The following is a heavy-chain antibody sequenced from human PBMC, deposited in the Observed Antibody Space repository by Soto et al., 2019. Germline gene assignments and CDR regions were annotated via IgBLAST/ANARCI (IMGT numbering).Heavy chain of an antibody. CDR2: VYHSGST. Sequence: SETLSLTCAVSGASISTNNWWSWVRQPPGKGLEWIGEVYHSGSTNCDPSLKSRVTISIDKSKNQFSLRLTSMTAADTAVYYCAVPGAGDFDYWSQGTLVTVSS. CDR3: AVPGAGDFDY. CDR1: GASISTNNW. J-gene: IGHJ4*02. V-gene: IGHV4-4*02. D-gene: IGHD6-13*01.